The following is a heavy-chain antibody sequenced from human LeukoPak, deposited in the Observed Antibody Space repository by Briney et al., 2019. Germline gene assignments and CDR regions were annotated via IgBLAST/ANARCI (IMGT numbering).Heavy chain of an antibody. V-gene: IGHV4-59*01. CDR2: IYYSGST. CDR3: ARVDTAMVTGIDY. Sequence: SETLSLTCTVSGGSISSYYWSWIRQPPGKGLEWIGYIYYSGSTNYNPSLKSRVTISVDTSKNQFSLKLSSVTAADTAVYYCARVDTAMVTGIDYRGQGTLVTVSS. D-gene: IGHD5-18*01. CDR1: GGSISSYY. J-gene: IGHJ4*02.